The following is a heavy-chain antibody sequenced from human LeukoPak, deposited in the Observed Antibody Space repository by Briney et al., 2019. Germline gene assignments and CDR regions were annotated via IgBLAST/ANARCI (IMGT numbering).Heavy chain of an antibody. J-gene: IGHJ4*02. CDR3: ARDAKSGAGPTSDY. CDR2: ISSSSSYI. D-gene: IGHD6-25*01. Sequence: PGGSLRLSCAASGFTFSSYSMNWVRQAPGKGLEWVSSISSSSSYIYYADSVKGRFTISRDNAKNSLYLQMNSLRAEDTAVYYCARDAKSGAGPTSDYWGQGTLVTVSS. V-gene: IGHV3-21*01. CDR1: GFTFSSYS.